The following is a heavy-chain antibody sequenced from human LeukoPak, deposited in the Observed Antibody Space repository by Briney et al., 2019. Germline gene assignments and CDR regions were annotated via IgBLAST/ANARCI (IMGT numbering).Heavy chain of an antibody. CDR3: ARGFDTAMASFDY. CDR2: INHSGST. J-gene: IGHJ4*02. D-gene: IGHD5-18*01. V-gene: IGHV4-34*01. Sequence: PSETLSLTCAVYGGSFSGYYWSWIRQPPGKGLEWIGEINHSGSTNYNPSLKSRVTISVDTSKNQFSLKLSSVTAADTAVYYCARGFDTAMASFDYWGQGTLVTVSS. CDR1: GGSFSGYY.